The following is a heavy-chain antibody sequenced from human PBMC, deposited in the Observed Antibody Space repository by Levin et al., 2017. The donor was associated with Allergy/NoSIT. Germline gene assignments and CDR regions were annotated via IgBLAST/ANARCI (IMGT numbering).Heavy chain of an antibody. CDR2: IKSKTDGGTT. V-gene: IGHV3-15*01. CDR1: GFTFSNAW. D-gene: IGHD6-13*01. J-gene: IGHJ4*02. CDR3: TTDNAAAGMLLSY. Sequence: SCAASGFTFSNAWMSWVRQAPGKGLEWVGRIKSKTDGGTTDYAAPVKGRFTISRDDSKNTLYLQMNSLKTEDTAVYYCTTDNAAAGMLLSYWGQGTLVTVSS.